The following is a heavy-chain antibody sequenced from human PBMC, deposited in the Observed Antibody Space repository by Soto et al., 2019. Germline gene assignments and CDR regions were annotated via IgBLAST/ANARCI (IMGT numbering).Heavy chain of an antibody. D-gene: IGHD3-22*01. CDR1: GDSISTSTYF. CDR3: ARQGASDSSGYKDGYFDY. Sequence: QVQLQESGPGLVKPSETLSLTCTVSGDSISTSTYFWGWIRQPPGKGLDWIGSISYSGSTYYNPSLKSRVIISVDTSKNQFSLKLNSVTAADTAVYYCARQGASDSSGYKDGYFDYWGQGSLVTVSS. CDR2: ISYSGST. V-gene: IGHV4-39*01. J-gene: IGHJ4*02.